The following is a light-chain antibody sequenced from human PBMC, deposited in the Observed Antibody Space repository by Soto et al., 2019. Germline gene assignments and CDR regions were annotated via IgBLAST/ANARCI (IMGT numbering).Light chain of an antibody. Sequence: DIQMTQSPSTLSASVGDRVIITCRASQTLSTCLAWYQQKPGKAPKLLIYDASTLESGVPSRFSARGSGTEFTLTISSLQPDDFATYYCQQYASYSYTFGQGTKLEI. V-gene: IGKV1-5*01. CDR2: DAS. CDR3: QQYASYSYT. CDR1: QTLSTC. J-gene: IGKJ2*01.